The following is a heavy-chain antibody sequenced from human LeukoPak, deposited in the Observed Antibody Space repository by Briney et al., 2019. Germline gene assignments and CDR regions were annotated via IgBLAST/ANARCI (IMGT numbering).Heavy chain of an antibody. D-gene: IGHD3-10*02. V-gene: IGHV3-21*01. Sequence: GGSLRLSCAASGFTFSRYSMNWVRQAPGKGLEWVSAISSSGTYIYYADSVKGRFTISRDSAKNSLYLQMSSLRAEDTAVYYCAELSITMIGGVWGKGTTVTISS. CDR2: ISSSGTYI. CDR1: GFTFSRYS. CDR3: AELSITMIGGV. J-gene: IGHJ6*04.